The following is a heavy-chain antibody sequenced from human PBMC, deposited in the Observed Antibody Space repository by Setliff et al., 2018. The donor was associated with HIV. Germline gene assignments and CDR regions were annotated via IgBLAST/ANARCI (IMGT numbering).Heavy chain of an antibody. CDR1: GGSFSSYY. V-gene: IGHV4-34*01. D-gene: IGHD3-16*01. CDR3: ARWVTFGGAKNAFDI. Sequence: PSETLSLTCAVYGGSFSSYYWIWIRQPPGKGLEWIGEINHSGSTAYNPSLKSRVTISVDRSKNQFSLKLSSVTAADTAVYYCARWVTFGGAKNAFDIWGQGTMVTVTS. J-gene: IGHJ3*02. CDR2: INHSGST.